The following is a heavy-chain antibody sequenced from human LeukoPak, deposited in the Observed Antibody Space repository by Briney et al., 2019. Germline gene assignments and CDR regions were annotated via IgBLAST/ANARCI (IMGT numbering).Heavy chain of an antibody. J-gene: IGHJ4*02. D-gene: IGHD6-19*01. CDR1: GGSISSTNW. CDR2: IYRSGTT. V-gene: IGHV4-4*02. CDR3: ARRSPYSTGWSSYFDY. Sequence: PSGTLSLTCAVSGGSISSTNWWSWVRQPPGKGLEWIGEIYRSGTTNYKPSLKSRVTISLDKSRNHFSLKLTSVTAADSAVYYCARRSPYSTGWSSYFDYWGQGALVTVSS.